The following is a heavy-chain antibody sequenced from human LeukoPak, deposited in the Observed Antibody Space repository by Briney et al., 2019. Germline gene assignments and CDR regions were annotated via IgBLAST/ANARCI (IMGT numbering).Heavy chain of an antibody. CDR1: GVTFSSYA. V-gene: IGHV3-23*01. D-gene: IGHD1-1*01. Sequence: GGSLRLSCAASGVTFSSYAMSWVRQAPGKGLEWVSTISGSGGSTYYADSVKGRFTISRDNSKNTLYLQMNSLRAEDTAVYYCAKDQGTGGTPYYYYYGMDVWGQGTTVTVSS. CDR3: AKDQGTGGTPYYYYYGMDV. J-gene: IGHJ6*02. CDR2: ISGSGGST.